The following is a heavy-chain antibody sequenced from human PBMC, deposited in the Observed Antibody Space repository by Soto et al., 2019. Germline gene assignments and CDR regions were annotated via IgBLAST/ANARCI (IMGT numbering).Heavy chain of an antibody. CDR1: GFPSSTYA. D-gene: IGHD3-16*02. CDR3: TKSDGCGGGACYTGAYYYFDV. J-gene: IGHJ2*01. V-gene: IGHV3-23*01. CDR2: ISESGHHT. Sequence: GGSLRLSCAASGFPSSTYALNWVRQAPGKGPEWVSTISESGHHTHYADSVKGRFTISRDKSKNTLSLQMNSLRVDDTAIYYCTKSDGCGGGACYTGAYYYFDVWGRGTLVTVSS.